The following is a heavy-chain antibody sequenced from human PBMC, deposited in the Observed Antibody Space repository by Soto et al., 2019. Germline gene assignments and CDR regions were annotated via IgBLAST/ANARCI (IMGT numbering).Heavy chain of an antibody. D-gene: IGHD2-15*01. V-gene: IGHV1-8*01. CDR1: GYTFTSYD. J-gene: IGHJ5*02. CDR2: MNPNGGNT. Sequence: VASVKVSCKASGYTFTSYDVNWVRQATGQGLEWMGWMNPNGGNTGYAQKFQGRVTMTRNTSISTAYMELSSLRSEDTAVYYCARDKGSGLVVAATGWFDPWGQGTLVTVS. CDR3: ARDKGSGLVVAATGWFDP.